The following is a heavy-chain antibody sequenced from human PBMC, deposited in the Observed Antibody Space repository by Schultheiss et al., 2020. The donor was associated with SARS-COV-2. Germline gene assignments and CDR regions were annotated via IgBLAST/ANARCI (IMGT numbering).Heavy chain of an antibody. D-gene: IGHD3-10*01. CDR1: GGSISSYY. Sequence: SQTLSLTCPVSGGSISSYYWSWIRQPPGKGLEWIGSIYYSGSTYYNPSLKSRVTISVDTSKNQFSLKLGSVTAADTAVYYCARGDWFDPWGQGTLVTVSS. CDR2: IYYSGST. CDR3: ARGDWFDP. J-gene: IGHJ5*02. V-gene: IGHV4-59*04.